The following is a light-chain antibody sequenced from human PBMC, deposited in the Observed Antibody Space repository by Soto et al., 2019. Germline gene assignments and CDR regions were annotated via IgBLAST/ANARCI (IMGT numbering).Light chain of an antibody. Sequence: EIVMTQSPATLSVSPGERATLSCRASQSVSSNLGWYQQKPGQAPRLLIYGASTRATAIPARFSGSGSGTEFTLTISSLQSEDFAVYYCQQYNNWPITLGQGTRLEMK. CDR1: QSVSSN. J-gene: IGKJ5*01. V-gene: IGKV3-15*01. CDR3: QQYNNWPIT. CDR2: GAS.